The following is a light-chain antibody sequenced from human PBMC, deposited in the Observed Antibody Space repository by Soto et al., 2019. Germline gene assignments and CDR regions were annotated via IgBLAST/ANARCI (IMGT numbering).Light chain of an antibody. CDR1: QGISSY. CDR2: AAS. CDR3: QKYNNAPFN. Sequence: DIQMTQSPSSLSASVGDRVTITCRASQGISSYLAWYQQKPGKVPKLLIYAASTLQSGVPSRFSGSGSGTDFTLTISSLHPEDVATYYCQKYNNAPFNFGPGTKVNIK. V-gene: IGKV1-27*01. J-gene: IGKJ3*01.